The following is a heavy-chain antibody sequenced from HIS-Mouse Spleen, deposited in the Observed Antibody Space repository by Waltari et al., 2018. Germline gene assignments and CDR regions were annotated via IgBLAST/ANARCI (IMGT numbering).Heavy chain of an antibody. V-gene: IGHV4-31*03. J-gene: IGHJ6*02. CDR3: AREKGYYGSGSYYYYYYGMDV. D-gene: IGHD3-10*01. CDR2: ISYSGST. Sequence: QVQLQESGPGLVKPPQTLSLTGPVSGGSLGSGGYYWSSIPHPPGKGLEWIGYISYSGSTYYNPSLKSRVTISVDTSKNQFSLKLSSVTAADTAVYYCAREKGYYGSGSYYYYYYGMDVWGQGTTVTVSS. CDR1: GGSLGSGGYY.